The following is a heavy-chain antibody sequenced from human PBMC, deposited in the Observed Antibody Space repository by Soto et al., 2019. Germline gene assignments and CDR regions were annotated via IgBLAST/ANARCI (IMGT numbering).Heavy chain of an antibody. D-gene: IGHD6-13*01. CDR1: GGSIRSGGYF. CDR3: ARFAKEENPKLESWYAFDF. V-gene: IGHV4-31*03. J-gene: IGHJ4*02. Sequence: VQLQESGPGLVKPSQTLSLTCTVSGGSIRSGGYFWSWVRQQPEKGLEWIGHIYYRGGTSYNPSLESRVAMSVDTSKNEFTLKVNSVTAADTAIYYCARFAKEENPKLESWYAFDFWGRGTLVTVSS. CDR2: IYYRGGT.